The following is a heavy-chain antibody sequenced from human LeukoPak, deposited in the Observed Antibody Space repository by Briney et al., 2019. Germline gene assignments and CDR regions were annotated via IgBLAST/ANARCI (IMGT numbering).Heavy chain of an antibody. V-gene: IGHV4-39*07. CDR1: GASISTTSYF. Sequence: WATLSLTCAVSGASISTTSYFWAWIRQPPGGGLEWISSIYYSGTTYYKSSLKSRVSISIERTKNQLYLKLNSLTAADTAVYFCARVYSSTHNWFDTWGQGTQVTVSS. J-gene: IGHJ5*02. D-gene: IGHD2-2*01. CDR2: IYYSGTT. CDR3: ARVYSSTHNWFDT.